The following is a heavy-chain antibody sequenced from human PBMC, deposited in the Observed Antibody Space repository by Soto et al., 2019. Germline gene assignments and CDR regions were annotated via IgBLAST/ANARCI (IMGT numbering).Heavy chain of an antibody. D-gene: IGHD5-12*01. CDR3: ARGSGYGNGAFDI. CDR1: GFTFSSYA. J-gene: IGHJ3*02. V-gene: IGHV3-23*01. CDR2: ISGSGGST. Sequence: PGGSLRLSCAASGFTFSSYAMSWVRQAPGKGLEWVSTISGSGGSTYYADSVKGRFTISRDNSKNTLYLQMNSLRAEDTAVYYCARGSGYGNGAFDIWGQGTMVTVS.